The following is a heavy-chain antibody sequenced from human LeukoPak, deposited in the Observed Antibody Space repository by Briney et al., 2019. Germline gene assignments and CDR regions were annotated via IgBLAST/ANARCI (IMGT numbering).Heavy chain of an antibody. Sequence: SETLSLTCAVYGGSFSGHYWSWIRQPPGKGLEWIGEINHSGSTNYTPSLESRVTISVDTSKNHFSLKLSSVTAADTAVYYCASGQYYDLWSGYYVDWGQGTLVTLS. D-gene: IGHD3-3*01. J-gene: IGHJ4*02. CDR3: ASGQYYDLWSGYYVD. V-gene: IGHV4-34*01. CDR2: INHSGST. CDR1: GGSFSGHY.